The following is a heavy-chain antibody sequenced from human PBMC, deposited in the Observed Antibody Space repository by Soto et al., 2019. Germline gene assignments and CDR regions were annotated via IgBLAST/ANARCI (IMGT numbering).Heavy chain of an antibody. V-gene: IGHV1-3*01. Sequence: ASVKVSCKASGYTFTSYAMHWVRQAPGQRLEWMGWINAGNGNTKYSQKFQGRVTITRDTSASTAYMELSSLRSEDTAVYYCAPDQFGLPPTRQTSDAFDIWGQGTMVTVSS. J-gene: IGHJ3*02. CDR3: APDQFGLPPTRQTSDAFDI. CDR1: GYTFTSYA. D-gene: IGHD4-17*01. CDR2: INAGNGNT.